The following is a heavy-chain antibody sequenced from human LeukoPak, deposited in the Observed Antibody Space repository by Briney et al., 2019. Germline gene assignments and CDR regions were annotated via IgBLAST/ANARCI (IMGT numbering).Heavy chain of an antibody. CDR2: IYPGDSDT. D-gene: IGHD2-2*01. CDR1: GYSFTSYW. V-gene: IGHV5-51*01. Sequence: GESLKISCKGSGYSFTSYWIGWVRQMPGKGLEWMGIIYPGDSDTRYSPSFRGQVTISADKSISTAYLQWSSLKASDTAMYYCARVIVVVPAAMGKYNWFDPWGQGTLVTVSS. J-gene: IGHJ5*02. CDR3: ARVIVVVPAAMGKYNWFDP.